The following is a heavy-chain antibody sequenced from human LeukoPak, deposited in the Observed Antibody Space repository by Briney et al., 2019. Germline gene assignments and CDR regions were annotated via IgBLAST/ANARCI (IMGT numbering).Heavy chain of an antibody. J-gene: IGHJ4*02. V-gene: IGHV3-30*02. Sequence: PGGSLRLSCAASAFTFNNYDMHWVRQAPGKGLEWVAFIRYDGSNKYYADFVEGRFTISRDNSKNTLYLLMNSLRAEDTAAYYCAKDSGSYYTSDYWGQGTLVTVSS. CDR2: IRYDGSNK. CDR3: AKDSGSYYTSDY. CDR1: AFTFNNYD. D-gene: IGHD3-10*01.